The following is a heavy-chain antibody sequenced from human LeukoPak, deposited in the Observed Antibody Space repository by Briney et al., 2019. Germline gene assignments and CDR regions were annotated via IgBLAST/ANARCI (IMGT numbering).Heavy chain of an antibody. V-gene: IGHV3-23*01. J-gene: IGHJ4*02. Sequence: GGSLRLSCAASGFTFSSYAMSWVRQAPGKGLEWVSAISGSGGSTYYADSVKGRFTISRDNSMDTLYLQMNSLRAEDTALYYCAKNTYASGSYGAFDYWGQGTLVTVSS. D-gene: IGHD3-10*01. CDR1: GFTFSSYA. CDR3: AKNTYASGSYGAFDY. CDR2: ISGSGGST.